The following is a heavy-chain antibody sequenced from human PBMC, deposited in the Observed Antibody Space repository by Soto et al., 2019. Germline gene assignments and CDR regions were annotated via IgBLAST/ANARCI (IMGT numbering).Heavy chain of an antibody. D-gene: IGHD3-10*01. Sequence: GGSLRLSCAASGFTFSDYYMSWIRQAPGKGLEWVSYISSSSSYTNYADSVKGRFTISRDNAKNSLYLQMNSLRAEDTAVYYCASWSPKYRGDYWGQGTLVTVSS. CDR2: ISSSSSYT. J-gene: IGHJ4*02. V-gene: IGHV3-11*06. CDR3: ASWSPKYRGDY. CDR1: GFTFSDYY.